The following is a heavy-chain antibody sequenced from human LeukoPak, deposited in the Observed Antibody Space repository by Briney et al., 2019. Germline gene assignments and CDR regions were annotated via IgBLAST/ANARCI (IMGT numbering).Heavy chain of an antibody. D-gene: IGHD2/OR15-2a*01. CDR1: GASTKIYY. Sequence: PSETLSLTCTVSGASTKIYYRSWIRKSPGKGLEWMGYIYYGGSTRYNPSLSGRVTISEDTSKNQFSLRLSSVTAADTAVYYCAWSIFYDTSAKLQKGAFDIWGRGTMVTVSS. CDR2: IYYGGST. V-gene: IGHV4-59*01. CDR3: AWSIFYDTSAKLQKGAFDI. J-gene: IGHJ3*02.